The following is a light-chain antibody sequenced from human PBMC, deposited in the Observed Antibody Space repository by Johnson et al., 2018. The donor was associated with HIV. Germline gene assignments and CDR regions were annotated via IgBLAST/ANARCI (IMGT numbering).Light chain of an antibody. CDR3: VTWDSSLSAYV. Sequence: QSVLTQPPSVSAAQGQKVTISCSGSSYNMGNNYVAWYKQLQGTAPKLLIYDNNKRPSGIRARFSGSKSGTSATLGITGLQTGDEADYYCVTWDSSLSAYVIGTGTNVTVL. CDR1: SYNMGNNY. CDR2: DNN. V-gene: IGLV1-51*01. J-gene: IGLJ1*01.